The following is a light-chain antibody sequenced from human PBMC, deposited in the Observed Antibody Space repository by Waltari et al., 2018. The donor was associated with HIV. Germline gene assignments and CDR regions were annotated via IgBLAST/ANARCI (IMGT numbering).Light chain of an antibody. CDR3: QQSYSSPPT. J-gene: IGKJ1*01. CDR2: AAS. CDR1: QNIRSN. V-gene: IGKV1-39*01. Sequence: DIQMTQSPSSLSASVGDRVTIICRASQNIRSNLNWYQQKPGKAPRLLIYAASSLQNMVPSRFSGSGSGTDFTLTISSLQPEDFATYHCQQSYSSPPTFGQGTNVEIK.